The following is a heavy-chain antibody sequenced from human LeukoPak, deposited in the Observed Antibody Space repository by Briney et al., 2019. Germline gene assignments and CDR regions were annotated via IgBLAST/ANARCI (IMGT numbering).Heavy chain of an antibody. D-gene: IGHD6-13*01. CDR2: LTATGRTT. Sequence: QSGGSPRLSCTASGFSFTTYALGWVRQAPGKGLEWVSSLTATGRTTYYADSVKGRFTISRDNSKNTLYLQMNSLRADDTAVYYCAKVYRLDSSWSHFDYWGQGTLVTVSS. J-gene: IGHJ4*02. CDR3: AKVYRLDSSWSHFDY. V-gene: IGHV3-23*01. CDR1: GFSFTTYA.